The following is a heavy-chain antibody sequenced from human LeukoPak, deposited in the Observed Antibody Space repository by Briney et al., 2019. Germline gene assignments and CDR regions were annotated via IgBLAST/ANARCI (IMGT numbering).Heavy chain of an antibody. D-gene: IGHD4-23*01. CDR1: GFTFSDYY. J-gene: IGHJ6*02. Sequence: GGSLRLSCAASGFTFSDYYMSWIRQAPGKGLEWVSYISSSGSTIYYADSVKGRFTISRDNAKNSLYLQMNSLRAEDTAVYYCARDRVYYGGTDYYYYYDMDVWGQGTTVTVSS. CDR3: ARDRVYYGGTDYYYYYDMDV. CDR2: ISSSGSTI. V-gene: IGHV3-11*01.